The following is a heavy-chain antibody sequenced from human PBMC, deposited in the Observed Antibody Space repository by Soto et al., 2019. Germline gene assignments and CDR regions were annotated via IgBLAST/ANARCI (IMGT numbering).Heavy chain of an antibody. CDR1: GFTFGIYS. D-gene: IGHD2-15*01. CDR3: ARGDRFRCSGDRCFSDGLFLS. V-gene: IGHV3-48*02. J-gene: IGHJ5*02. CDR2: INGSSSTM. Sequence: RGSLRLSCAASGFTFGIYSMNWVRQAPGKGLEWISYINGSSSTMYYADSVKGRFIISRDNADNSLYLQMNSLRDADTAVYYCARGDRFRCSGDRCFSDGLFLSWGQGTLVTVSS.